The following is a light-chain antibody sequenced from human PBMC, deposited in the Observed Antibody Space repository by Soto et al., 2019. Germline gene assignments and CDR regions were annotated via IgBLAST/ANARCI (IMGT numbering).Light chain of an antibody. Sequence: QSVLTQPPSASGTPGQRVTISCSGSSSNIGSNTVNWYQQLPGTAPKLLIYSNNQRPSGVPDRFSGSKSGTSASLAISGLQSEDEADYYCAAWDGDLNGVLFAGGTKLTVL. CDR3: AAWDGDLNGVL. CDR2: SNN. CDR1: SSNIGSNT. V-gene: IGLV1-44*01. J-gene: IGLJ2*01.